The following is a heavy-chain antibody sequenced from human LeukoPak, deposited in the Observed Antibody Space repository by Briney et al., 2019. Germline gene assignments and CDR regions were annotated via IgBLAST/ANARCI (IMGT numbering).Heavy chain of an antibody. CDR1: EFTFSSYW. J-gene: IGHJ2*01. CDR2: IKQDGGQI. CDR3: ARGDYDYGDYGYWYFDL. D-gene: IGHD4-17*01. Sequence: GGSLRLSCAASEFTFSSYWMSWVRQAPGKGLEWVANIKQDGGQIYYLESVKGRFTVSRDNAKNSLYLQMNSLRAEDTAVYYCARGDYDYGDYGYWYFDLWGRGTLVTVSS. V-gene: IGHV3-7*01.